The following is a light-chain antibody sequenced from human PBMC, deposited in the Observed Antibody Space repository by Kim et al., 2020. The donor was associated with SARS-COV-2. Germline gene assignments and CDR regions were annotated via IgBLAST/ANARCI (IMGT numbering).Light chain of an antibody. CDR3: CSYAGSYVV. Sequence: PGQSVTISCTGTSSDVGGYDYVSWYQQYPGKAPKVMVYDVTRRPSGVPDRFSGSKTGNTASLTISGLQAEDEADYHCCSYAGSYVVFGGGTQLTVL. V-gene: IGLV2-11*03. J-gene: IGLJ2*01. CDR2: DVT. CDR1: SSDVGGYDY.